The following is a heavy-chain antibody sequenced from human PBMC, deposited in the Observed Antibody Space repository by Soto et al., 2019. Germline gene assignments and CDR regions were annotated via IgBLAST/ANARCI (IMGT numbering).Heavy chain of an antibody. CDR3: ARAPRYCRGGSCSITGDAYDI. CDR2: ISNRGDT. Sequence: GSLRLSCTASGFIVSDTYVNWVRQAPGKGLEWVSVISNRGDTHYADSVRGRFSLSRDISDNTLHLQMNNLRGEDTAVYYCARAPRYCRGGSCSITGDAYDIWGQGTMVTVSS. V-gene: IGHV3-66*01. D-gene: IGHD2-15*01. CDR1: GFIVSDTY. J-gene: IGHJ3*02.